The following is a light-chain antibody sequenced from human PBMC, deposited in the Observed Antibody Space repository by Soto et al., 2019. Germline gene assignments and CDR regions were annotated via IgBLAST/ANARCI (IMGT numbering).Light chain of an antibody. J-gene: IGKJ1*01. CDR3: QQYSSSRT. CDR1: QSVSSDH. CDR2: GGS. Sequence: DIVLTQSPGTLSLSPGERATLSCRASQSVSSDHLAWYQQKPGQAPRLLIYGGSSRATGIPVRFSGSGSETDFTLTITRLEPEDFAVYYCQQYSSSRTFGQGTKVDIK. V-gene: IGKV3-20*01.